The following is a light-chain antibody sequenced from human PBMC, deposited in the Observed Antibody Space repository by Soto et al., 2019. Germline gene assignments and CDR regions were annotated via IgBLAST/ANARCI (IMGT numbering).Light chain of an antibody. Sequence: DIQMTQSPSSLSASVGDRVTITCQASQAITKYLSWVQQKPGKVPKLLIYDASELETGVPSRFSGSGSGTDFTFTISSLQPEDIATYYCQHYDNLPYTFGQGTKLEMK. J-gene: IGKJ2*01. V-gene: IGKV1-33*01. CDR3: QHYDNLPYT. CDR1: QAITKY. CDR2: DAS.